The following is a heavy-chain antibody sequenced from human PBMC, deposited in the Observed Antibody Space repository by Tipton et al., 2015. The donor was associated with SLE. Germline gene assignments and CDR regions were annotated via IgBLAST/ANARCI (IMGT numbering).Heavy chain of an antibody. J-gene: IGHJ1*01. CDR2: IYYRGST. V-gene: IGHV4-59*01. Sequence: TLSLTCTVSGVSISSNYWNWIRQPPGKGLEWIGYIYYRGSTNYNPSLKSRVTISVDTSKNQFSLKLSSVTAADTAVYYCTRAGGGLSQDFYHWGQGTLVTVSS. D-gene: IGHD2-8*02. CDR3: TRAGGGLSQDFYH. CDR1: GVSISSNY.